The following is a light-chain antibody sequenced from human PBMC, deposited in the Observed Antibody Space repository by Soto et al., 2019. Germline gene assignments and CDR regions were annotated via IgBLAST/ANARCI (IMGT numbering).Light chain of an antibody. J-gene: IGKJ4*01. CDR3: QQYNDGSPLT. CDR2: GAS. CDR1: QSLSGN. Sequence: EIVLTQSPATLSVSPGERATLSCRASQSLSGNLAWYQQKPGQPPRLLIYGASTRATGIPARLSGSWSGADFTLTISSLQSEDCAVYYCQQYNDGSPLTFGGGTKVVIK. V-gene: IGKV3-15*01.